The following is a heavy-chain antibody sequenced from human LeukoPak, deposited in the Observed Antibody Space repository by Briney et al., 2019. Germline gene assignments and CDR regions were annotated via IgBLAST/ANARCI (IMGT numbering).Heavy chain of an antibody. CDR1: GFTFDDYA. V-gene: IGHV3-9*01. D-gene: IGHD3-22*01. CDR3: AEDISPFEYYYDSSGSIFDY. J-gene: IGHJ4*02. Sequence: GRSLRLSCAASGFTFDDYAMHWVRQAPGKGLEWVSGISWNSGSIGYADSVKGRFTISRDNAKNSLYLQMNSLRAEDTALYYCAEDISPFEYYYDSSGSIFDYWGQGTLVTVSS. CDR2: ISWNSGSI.